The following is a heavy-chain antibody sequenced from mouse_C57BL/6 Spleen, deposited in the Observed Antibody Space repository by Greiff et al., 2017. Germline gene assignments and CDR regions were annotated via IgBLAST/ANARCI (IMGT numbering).Heavy chain of an antibody. CDR2: IYPGSGNT. Sequence: QVQLKQSGPELVKPGASVKISCKASGYSFTSYYIHWVKQRPGQGLEWIGWIYPGSGNTKYNEKFKGKATLTADTSSSTAYMQLSSLTSEDSAVYYCARGGTTVVAPYAMDYWGQGTSVTVSS. V-gene: IGHV1-66*01. J-gene: IGHJ4*01. D-gene: IGHD1-1*01. CDR1: GYSFTSYY. CDR3: ARGGTTVVAPYAMDY.